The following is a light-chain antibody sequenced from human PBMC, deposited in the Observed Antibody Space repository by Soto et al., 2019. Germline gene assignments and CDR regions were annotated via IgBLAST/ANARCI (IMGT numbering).Light chain of an antibody. CDR1: QKIRNL. Sequence: DIQLAQSPSTLSAAVGDSVTITVRASQKIRNLLAWYQQKPGRAPKPLIFDASTLRTGVPSRFSGSGSGSEFNFTITGLQPDDFATYFCQQYYTYATFGHGTRLEIK. V-gene: IGKV1-5*01. J-gene: IGKJ5*01. CDR2: DAS. CDR3: QQYYTYAT.